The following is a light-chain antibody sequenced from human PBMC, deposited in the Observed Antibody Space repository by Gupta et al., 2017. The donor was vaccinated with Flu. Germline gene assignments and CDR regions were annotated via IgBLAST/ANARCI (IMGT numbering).Light chain of an antibody. Sequence: EVVLTQSPGTLSLSPGERATLSCRASQSVSSNYLAWYQQKPGQAPRLLIYGASSRATGIPDRFSGSGSGTDFTLTISRLEPEDFAVYYCQPYDRSPPSSFGQGTKLEI. V-gene: IGKV3-20*01. CDR2: GAS. J-gene: IGKJ2*03. CDR1: QSVSSNY. CDR3: QPYDRSPPSS.